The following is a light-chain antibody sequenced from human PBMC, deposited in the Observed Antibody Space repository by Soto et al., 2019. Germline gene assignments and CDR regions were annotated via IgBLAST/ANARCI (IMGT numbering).Light chain of an antibody. J-gene: IGLJ1*01. CDR3: QSYDSSLSGYV. Sequence: QSVLTQPPSVSGAPGQRVTISCTGSSSNFGAGYEVHWYQQLPGTAPKLLISGNTNRPSGVPDRFSGSKSRTSASLAITGLQAEDEADYYCQSYDSSLSGYVFGTGTKVTVL. CDR2: GNT. V-gene: IGLV1-40*01. CDR1: SSNFGAGYE.